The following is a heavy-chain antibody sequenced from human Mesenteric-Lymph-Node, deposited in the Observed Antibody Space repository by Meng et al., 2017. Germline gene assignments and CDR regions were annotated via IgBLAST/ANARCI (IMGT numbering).Heavy chain of an antibody. D-gene: IGHD6-19*01. V-gene: IGHV3-7*04. CDR3: ARGKGSGWYNIGIDY. J-gene: IGHJ4*02. CDR1: GFTFSSFW. CDR2: IKHDGSDI. Sequence: GESLKISCEVSGFTFSSFWMTWVRQAPGEGLEWVANIKHDGSDIYYVDSVKGRFTISRDNAKKSLFLQMSDLRAEDTAVYYCARGKGSGWYNIGIDYWGQGTLVTVSS.